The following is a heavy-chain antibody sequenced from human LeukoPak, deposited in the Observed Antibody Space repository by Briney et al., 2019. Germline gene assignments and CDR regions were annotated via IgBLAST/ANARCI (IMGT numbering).Heavy chain of an antibody. D-gene: IGHD4-11*01. CDR1: GFTFDDYG. CDR3: ARTGGPVSKIISLSY. J-gene: IGHJ4*02. CDR2: INWNGGST. V-gene: IGHV3-20*04. Sequence: GRSLRLSCAASGFTFDDYGMSWARQAPGKGLEWVSGINWNGGSTGYADSVKGRFTTSRDNAKNSLYLQMNSLRAEDTALYYCARTGGPVSKIISLSYWGQGTLVTVSS.